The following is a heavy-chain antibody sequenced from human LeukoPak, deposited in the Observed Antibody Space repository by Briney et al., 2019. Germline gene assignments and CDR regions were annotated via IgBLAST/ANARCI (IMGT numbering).Heavy chain of an antibody. CDR2: ISSSSSYI. J-gene: IGHJ6*03. CDR1: GFTFSSYS. Sequence: GGSLRLSCAASGFTFSSYSMNWVRQAPGKGLEWVSSISSSSSYIYYADPVKGRFTISRDNAKNSLYLQMNSLRADDTAVYYCARVGVAIAFYDNYYMDVWGKGTTVTVS. V-gene: IGHV3-21*01. CDR3: ARVGVAIAFYDNYYMDV. D-gene: IGHD3-3*01.